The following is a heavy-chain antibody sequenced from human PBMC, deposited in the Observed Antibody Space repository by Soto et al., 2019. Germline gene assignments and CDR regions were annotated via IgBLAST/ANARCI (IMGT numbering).Heavy chain of an antibody. J-gene: IGHJ6*03. Sequence: SETLSLTCTVPGGSISSGGYYWSWIRQHPGKGLEWIGYIYYSGSTYYNPSLKSRVTISVDTSKNQFSLKLSSVTAADTAVYYCASGMGSNYYYYYYMDVWGKGTTVTVSS. CDR3: ASGMGSNYYYYYYMDV. V-gene: IGHV4-31*03. D-gene: IGHD1-1*01. CDR2: IYYSGST. CDR1: GGSISSGGYY.